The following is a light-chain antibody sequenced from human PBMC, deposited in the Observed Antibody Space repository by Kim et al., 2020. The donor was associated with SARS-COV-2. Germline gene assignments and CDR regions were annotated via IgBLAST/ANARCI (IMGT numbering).Light chain of an antibody. CDR2: QNT. CDR1: KLSDKD. V-gene: IGLV3-1*01. CDR3: QAWDSSIIV. Sequence: SYELTQPPSVSVSPGQTARITCSGDKLSDKDVCWYQQKPGQSPVLVIYQNTKRPSGIPGRFSGSNSAHTATLTVTGTQALDEADYYCQAWDSSIIVFGGG. J-gene: IGLJ2*01.